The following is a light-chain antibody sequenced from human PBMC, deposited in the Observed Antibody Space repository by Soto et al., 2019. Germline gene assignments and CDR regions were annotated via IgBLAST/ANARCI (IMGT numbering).Light chain of an antibody. CDR2: EVN. CDR1: SSDIGSYNR. J-gene: IGLJ3*02. V-gene: IGLV2-18*02. Sequence: QSALTQPPSVSGSPGQSVTISCTGTSSDIGSYNRVSWYQQPPGTAPKLMFFEVNNRPSGVPDRFSGSQSGNTASLTISGLQAEVDADYYCYSYRGSNAWVFGGGTKVTVL. CDR3: YSYRGSNAWV.